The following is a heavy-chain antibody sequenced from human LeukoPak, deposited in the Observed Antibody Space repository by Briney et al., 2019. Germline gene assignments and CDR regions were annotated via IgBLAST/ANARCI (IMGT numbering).Heavy chain of an antibody. V-gene: IGHV4-38-2*02. CDR2: IYHSGST. CDR1: GYSISSGYY. D-gene: IGHD3-22*01. CDR3: ARDDTMIVVVGY. Sequence: SETLSLTCTVSGYSISSGYYWGWIRQPPGKGLEWIGSIYHSGSTYYNPSLKSRVTISVDTSKNQFSLKLSSVTAADTAVYYCARDDTMIVVVGYWGQGTLVTVSS. J-gene: IGHJ4*02.